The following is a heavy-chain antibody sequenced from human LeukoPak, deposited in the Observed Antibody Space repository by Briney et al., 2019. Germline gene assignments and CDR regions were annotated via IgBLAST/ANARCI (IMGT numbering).Heavy chain of an antibody. CDR3: AREPNIAAARAFDP. Sequence: PSETLSLTCTVSGGSISSYYRSWLRQPAGKGLEWIGRIYTSGSTNYNPSLKSRVTMSVDTSKSQFSLKLSSVTAADTAVYYCAREPNIAAARAFDPWGQGTLVTVSS. CDR2: IYTSGST. J-gene: IGHJ5*02. CDR1: GGSISSYY. D-gene: IGHD6-13*01. V-gene: IGHV4-4*07.